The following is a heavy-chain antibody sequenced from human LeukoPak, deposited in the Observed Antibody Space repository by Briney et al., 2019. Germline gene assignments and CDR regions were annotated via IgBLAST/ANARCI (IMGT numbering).Heavy chain of an antibody. CDR2: ISSSSGTI. Sequence: GGSLRLSCAASGFSFNNHAMNWVRQAPGKGLEWVSYISSSSGTINYADSVKGRFTISRDNAKNSLYLQMNSLRAEDTAVYYCARGLDYWGQGTSVTVSS. CDR1: GFSFNNHA. V-gene: IGHV3-48*01. CDR3: ARGLDY. J-gene: IGHJ4*02.